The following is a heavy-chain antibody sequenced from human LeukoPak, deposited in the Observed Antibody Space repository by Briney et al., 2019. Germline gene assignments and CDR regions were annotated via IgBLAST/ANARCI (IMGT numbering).Heavy chain of an antibody. V-gene: IGHV1-46*01. CDR2: INPSGGST. CDR3: ARPQRPRTRITMVRGAAPDAFDI. CDR1: GYTFTSYY. Sequence: ASVKVSCKASGYTFTSYYMHWVRHAPGQGLEWMGIINPSGGSTSYAQKFQGRVTMTRDMSTSTVYMELSSLRSEDKAVYYCARPQRPRTRITMVRGAAPDAFDIRGQGTMVTVSS. J-gene: IGHJ3*02. D-gene: IGHD3-10*01.